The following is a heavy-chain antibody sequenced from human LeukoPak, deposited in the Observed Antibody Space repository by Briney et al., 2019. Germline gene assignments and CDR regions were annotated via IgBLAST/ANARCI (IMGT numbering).Heavy chain of an antibody. CDR2: ISGSGGST. V-gene: IGHV3-23*01. Sequence: AGGSLRLSCETSGFTFSNYAMSWVRQAPGKGLEWVSAISGSGGSTYYADSVKGRFTISRDNSKNTLYLQMNSLRAEDTAVYYCANPYYDFWSGYYKSNYYYGMDVWGQGTTVTVSS. CDR3: ANPYYDFWSGYYKSNYYYGMDV. CDR1: GFTFSNYA. J-gene: IGHJ6*02. D-gene: IGHD3-3*01.